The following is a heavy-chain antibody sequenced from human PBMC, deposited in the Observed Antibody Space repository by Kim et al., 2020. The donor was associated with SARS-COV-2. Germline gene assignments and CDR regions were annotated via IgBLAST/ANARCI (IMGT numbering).Heavy chain of an antibody. V-gene: IGHV3-15*01. CDR2: VKTKTDGGTT. Sequence: GGSLRLSCAASGFTFNNAWMTWVRQAPGKGLEWVGRVKTKTDGGTTDYAAPVKGRFTISRDDSKNTLFPQMNSLKTEDTGVYYCTTGITMVRGVTDYYF. CDR1: GFTFNNAW. D-gene: IGHD3-10*01. CDR3: TTGITMVRGVTDYYF. J-gene: IGHJ4*01.